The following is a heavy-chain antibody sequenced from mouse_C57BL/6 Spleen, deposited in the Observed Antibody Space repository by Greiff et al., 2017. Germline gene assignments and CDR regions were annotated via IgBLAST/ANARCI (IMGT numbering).Heavy chain of an antibody. J-gene: IGHJ1*03. Sequence: EVKLEESGGGLVKPGGSLKLSCAASGFTFSDYGMHWVRQAPEKGLEWVAYISSGSSTIYYADTVKGRFTISRDNAKNTLFLQMTSLRSEDTAMYYCARDYSNLYFDVWGTGTTVTVSS. CDR3: ARDYSNLYFDV. D-gene: IGHD2-5*01. V-gene: IGHV5-17*01. CDR1: GFTFSDYG. CDR2: ISSGSSTI.